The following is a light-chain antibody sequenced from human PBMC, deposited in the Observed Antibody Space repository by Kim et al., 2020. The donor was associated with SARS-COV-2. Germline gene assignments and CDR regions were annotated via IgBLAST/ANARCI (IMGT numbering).Light chain of an antibody. V-gene: IGLV1-40*01. J-gene: IGLJ1*01. CDR3: QSYDSSLSDSV. CDR1: SSNIGAGYD. CDR2: GNS. Sequence: QSVLTQPPSVSGAPGQRVTISCTGSSSNIGAGYDVHWYQQLPGKAPKLLIYGNSNRPSGVPDRFSGSKSGTSASLAITGLQAEDEADYYCQSYDSSLSDSVFGTGTKVTVL.